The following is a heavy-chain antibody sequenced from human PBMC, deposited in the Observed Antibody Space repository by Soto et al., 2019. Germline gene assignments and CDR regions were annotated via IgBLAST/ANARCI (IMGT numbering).Heavy chain of an antibody. CDR2: VKSKSEGGTT. V-gene: IGHV3-15*05. CDR1: GFIFRDAW. D-gene: IGHD2-21*01. J-gene: IGHJ4*02. CDR3: VAGSPFEY. Sequence: GGSLRLSCADSGFIFRDAWISWVRQAPGKGLEWIGRVKSKSEGGTTDYAALVKGRFTVSRDDSINTVSLQMDSLKMEDTAVYFCVAGSPFEYWGQGTLVAVSS.